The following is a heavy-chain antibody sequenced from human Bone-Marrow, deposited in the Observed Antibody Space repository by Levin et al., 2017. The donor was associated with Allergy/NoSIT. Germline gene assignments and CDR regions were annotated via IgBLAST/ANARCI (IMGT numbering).Heavy chain of an antibody. J-gene: IGHJ6*02. D-gene: IGHD5-18*01. CDR1: GYTFTSYW. V-gene: IGHV5-51*01. CDR2: IDLGDSDT. Sequence: PGESLKISCRVSGYTFTSYWIGWVRQRPGKGLEWMGIIDLGDSDTKYSPSFEGQVTMSADKSISTAYLQWSSLKASDTAMYYCARHEGYMGYGMDVWGQGTTVIVSS. CDR3: ARHEGYMGYGMDV.